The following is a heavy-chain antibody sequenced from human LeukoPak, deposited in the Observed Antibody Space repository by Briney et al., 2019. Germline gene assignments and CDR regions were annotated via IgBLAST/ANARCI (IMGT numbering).Heavy chain of an antibody. CDR3: ARPTTGSSWSNPYYYYGMDV. CDR1: GSTFSSYT. CDR2: ISYDGSNK. V-gene: IGHV3-30*04. D-gene: IGHD6-13*01. J-gene: IGHJ6*04. Sequence: SLRLSCAASGSTFSSYTMRGVRQAPGKGLEWVAVISYDGSNKYYADSVKGRFTISRDNSKNTLYLQMNSLRAEDTAVYYCARPTTGSSWSNPYYYYGMDVWGKGTTVTVSS.